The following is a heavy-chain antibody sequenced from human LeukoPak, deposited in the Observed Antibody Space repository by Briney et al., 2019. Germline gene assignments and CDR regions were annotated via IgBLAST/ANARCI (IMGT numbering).Heavy chain of an antibody. D-gene: IGHD4-17*01. CDR1: GGSISSGGYS. CDR3: ARSSVTTYNIFDY. Sequence: SETLSLTCAVSGGSISSGGYSWSWIRQPPGKALEWIGYIYHSGSTYYNPSLKSRVTISVDKSKNQFSLKLSSVTAADTAVYYCARSSVTTYNIFDYWGQGTLVTVSS. J-gene: IGHJ4*02. CDR2: IYHSGST. V-gene: IGHV4-30-2*01.